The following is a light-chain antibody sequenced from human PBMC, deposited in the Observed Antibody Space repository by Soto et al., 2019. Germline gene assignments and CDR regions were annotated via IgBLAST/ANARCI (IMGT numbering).Light chain of an antibody. J-gene: IGKJ1*01. Sequence: EIVLTQSPGTLSLSPGERATLSCRASQSMSSNLAWYQQRPGQAPRLLIYGASTRATGIPARFSGSGSGTDFTLTISSLQSEDFAVYYCQKYSNWPPWTFGQGTKVDIK. CDR1: QSMSSN. CDR3: QKYSNWPPWT. V-gene: IGKV3-15*01. CDR2: GAS.